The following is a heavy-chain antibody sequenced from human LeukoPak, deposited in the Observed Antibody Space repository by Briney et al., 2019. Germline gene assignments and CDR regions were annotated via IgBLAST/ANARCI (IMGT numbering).Heavy chain of an antibody. J-gene: IGHJ4*02. D-gene: IGHD2/OR15-2a*01. CDR2: ISVSGNT. Sequence: SGGSLRLSCAASGFTLSSYAMSWVRQGPGKGLEWVSAISVSGNTYHADSVKGRFTISRENSKNTLYLQMNSLRAEDTAVYYCAKDSAKKYDDYWGQGTLVTVSS. CDR1: GFTLSSYA. V-gene: IGHV3-23*01. CDR3: AKDSAKKYDDY.